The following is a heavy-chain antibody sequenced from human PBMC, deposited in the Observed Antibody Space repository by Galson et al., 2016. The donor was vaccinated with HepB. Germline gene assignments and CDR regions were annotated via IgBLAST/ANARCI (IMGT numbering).Heavy chain of an antibody. Sequence: QSGAEVKKPGESLKISCKGSGYSFTSYWIGWVRQMPGKGLEWMGIIYPGDSHTKYSPSFQGQVNISADKSISTAYLQWNSLRHEDTAVFYCVRDQGRTFDYWGQGTLVIVSS. J-gene: IGHJ4*02. CDR2: IYPGDSHT. V-gene: IGHV5-51*01. CDR3: VRDQGRTFDY. CDR1: GYSFTSYW.